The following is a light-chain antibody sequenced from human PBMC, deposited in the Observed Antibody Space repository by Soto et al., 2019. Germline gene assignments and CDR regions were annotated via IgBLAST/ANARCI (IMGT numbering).Light chain of an antibody. V-gene: IGLV1-44*01. Sequence: QSVLTQPPSASGTPGQRVTISCSGSSSNIGSNTVNWYQQLPGTAPKLLIYSDDQRPSGVPDRFSGSKSGTSASLAISGLQSEDEADYYCAAWDGNLNGYVFGTGTKV. CDR2: SDD. CDR1: SSNIGSNT. CDR3: AAWDGNLNGYV. J-gene: IGLJ1*01.